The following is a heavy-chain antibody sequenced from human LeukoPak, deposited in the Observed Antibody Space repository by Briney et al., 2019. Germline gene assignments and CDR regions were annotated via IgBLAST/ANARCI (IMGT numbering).Heavy chain of an antibody. CDR2: ISSSSSYI. Sequence: PGGSLRLSCAASGFTFSSYSMNWVRQAPGKGLEWVSSISSSSSYIYYADSVKGRFTISRDNAKNSLYLQMNSLRAEDTAVYYCARDFHQTAPMDDYWGQGTLVTVSS. D-gene: IGHD5-18*01. CDR1: GFTFSSYS. V-gene: IGHV3-21*01. J-gene: IGHJ4*02. CDR3: ARDFHQTAPMDDY.